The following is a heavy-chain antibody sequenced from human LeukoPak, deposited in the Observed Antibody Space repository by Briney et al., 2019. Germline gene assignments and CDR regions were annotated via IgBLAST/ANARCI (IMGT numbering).Heavy chain of an antibody. CDR1: GGSISSYY. D-gene: IGHD3-10*02. J-gene: IGHJ5*02. V-gene: IGHV4-59*01. CDR3: ARDHYVSRGQFDP. Sequence: SETLSLTCTVSGGSISSYYWSWIRQPPGKVLEWIGFIYYTGTTHYNPSLKSRVTFSVDTSKNHFALSLSSVTPADTAVYYCARDHYVSRGQFDPWGQGTLVTVSS. CDR2: IYYTGTT.